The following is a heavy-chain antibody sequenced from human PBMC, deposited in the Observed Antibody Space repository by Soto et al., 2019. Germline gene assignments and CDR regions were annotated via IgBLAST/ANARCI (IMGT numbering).Heavy chain of an antibody. CDR2: IYYSGST. CDR3: ARTSYYDILTGYLFDY. J-gene: IGHJ4*02. Sequence: SETLSLTCTVSGGSISSYYWSWIRQPPGKVLEWIGYIYYSGSTNYNPSLKSRVTISVDTSKNQFSLKLSSVTAADTAVYYCARTSYYDILTGYLFDYWGQGTLVTVSS. D-gene: IGHD3-9*01. V-gene: IGHV4-59*01. CDR1: GGSISSYY.